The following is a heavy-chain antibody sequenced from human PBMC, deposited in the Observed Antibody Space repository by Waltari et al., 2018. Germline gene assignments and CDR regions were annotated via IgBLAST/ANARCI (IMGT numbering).Heavy chain of an antibody. J-gene: IGHJ6*02. CDR1: GITFGVYA. Sequence: EVQLVESGGDLKQPGRSLRLPCIGSGITFGVYALSWVRQAPGKGLEWVGFIRSEAYGGLPEYAASVKDRVIISRDDSKNILYLQINSLKTEDTAVYYCTAGVYGMDVWGPGTTVTVS. CDR2: IRSEAYGGLP. V-gene: IGHV3-49*04. CDR3: TAGVYGMDV. D-gene: IGHD2-8*01.